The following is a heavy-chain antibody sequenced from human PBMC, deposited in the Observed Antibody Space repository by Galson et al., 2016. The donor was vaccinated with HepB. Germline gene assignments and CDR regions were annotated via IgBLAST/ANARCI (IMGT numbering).Heavy chain of an antibody. Sequence: SLRLSCAASGFTFSSYGMYWVRQAPGKGLEWVTTIWYDGSNKYYADSMKGRFTISRDNSKNTLYLQMNSLSAEDTAGYYCARDGWLTGRGIRGGLDGWGSGTTVTVSS. CDR1: GFTFSSYG. V-gene: IGHV3-33*07. CDR3: ARDGWLTGRGIRGGLDG. D-gene: IGHD5-24*01. CDR2: IWYDGSNK. J-gene: IGHJ6*04.